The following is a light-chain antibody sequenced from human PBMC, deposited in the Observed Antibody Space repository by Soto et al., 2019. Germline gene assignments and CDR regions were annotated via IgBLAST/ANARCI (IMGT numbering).Light chain of an antibody. CDR3: QQYYSLPV. CDR1: QEISNA. V-gene: IGKV1-33*01. Sequence: DIQMTQSPSSLSASVGDSLTITCQASQEISNALSWYQEKPGKAPKLLIYDTSNLQAGVPPRFGGSRSGTDYTSNINNRQPEDIATYYCQQYYSLPVFGPGTRVQI. CDR2: DTS. J-gene: IGKJ3*01.